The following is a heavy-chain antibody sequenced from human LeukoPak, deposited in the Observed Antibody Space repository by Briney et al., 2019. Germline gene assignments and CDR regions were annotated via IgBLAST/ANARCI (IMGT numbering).Heavy chain of an antibody. Sequence: QAGGSLRLSCAASGFTFSSYAMHWVRQAPGKGLEYVSAISSNGSSTYYANSVKGRFTISRDNSKNTLYLQMGSLRAEDMAVYYCARPRDGYIYFDYWGQGTLVTVSS. V-gene: IGHV3-64*01. CDR3: ARPRDGYIYFDY. J-gene: IGHJ4*02. D-gene: IGHD5-24*01. CDR2: ISSNGSST. CDR1: GFTFSSYA.